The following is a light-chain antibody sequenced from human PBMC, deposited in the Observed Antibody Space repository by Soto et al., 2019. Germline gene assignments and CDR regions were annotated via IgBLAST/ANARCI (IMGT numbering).Light chain of an antibody. CDR1: SSDIGYYDY. Sequence: QSALTQPASVSGSPGQSITISCTGTSSDIGYYDYVSWYQHHSGKAPKLIIYEVNNRPSGVSNRFSGSKSVNTASLTISGRQDEDEADYYCSSHSSSSAYYVFGAGTKLTVL. CDR3: SSHSSSSAYYV. CDR2: EVN. J-gene: IGLJ1*01. V-gene: IGLV2-14*01.